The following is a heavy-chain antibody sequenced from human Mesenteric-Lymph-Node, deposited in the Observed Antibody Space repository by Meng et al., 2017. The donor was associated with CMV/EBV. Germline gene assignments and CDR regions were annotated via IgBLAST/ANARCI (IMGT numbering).Heavy chain of an antibody. CDR3: ARERGGQRQLATYGMDV. CDR2: FYFDYSGST. CDR1: GGSVSSGSYY. D-gene: IGHD6-25*01. V-gene: IGHV4-61*01. J-gene: IGHJ6*02. Sequence: SETLSLTCTVSGGSVSSGSYYWNWIRQPPGKGLEWIGYFYFDYSGSTNYNPSLKSRVTIAVDTSKNRFSLRLTSVTAADTAVYYCARERGGQRQLATYGMDVWGQGTTVTVSS.